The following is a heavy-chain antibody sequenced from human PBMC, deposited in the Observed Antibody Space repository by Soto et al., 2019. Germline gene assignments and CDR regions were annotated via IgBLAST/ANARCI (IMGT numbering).Heavy chain of an antibody. J-gene: IGHJ4*02. Sequence: EMHLVESGGGLVQPGGSLRLSCAASGFTFSNYWMHWVRQAPGKGLVWISRINRDGTTSEYADSVKGRFTISRDNAKNVVYLQRNSRRAEDTAIYYCVRLLDVDYWGQGTLVTVSS. CDR2: INRDGTTS. CDR1: GFTFSNYW. V-gene: IGHV3-74*03. CDR3: VRLLDVDY. D-gene: IGHD3-10*01.